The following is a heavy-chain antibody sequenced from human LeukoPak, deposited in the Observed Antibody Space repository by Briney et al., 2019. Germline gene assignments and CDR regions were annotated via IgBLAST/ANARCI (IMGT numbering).Heavy chain of an antibody. V-gene: IGHV4-38-2*02. CDR2: INHSGSS. D-gene: IGHD3-22*01. CDR1: GYSISSCYE. Sequence: PWETLSLTCAVSGYSISSCYEWGWLRQSAGEGLEWIESINHSGSSYYNLSLKSRVIISVDTSKNQFSLKLSSVTAADTAVYYCARDPYDSTTWYRWFDPWGQGTLVTVSS. CDR3: ARDPYDSTTWYRWFDP. J-gene: IGHJ5*02.